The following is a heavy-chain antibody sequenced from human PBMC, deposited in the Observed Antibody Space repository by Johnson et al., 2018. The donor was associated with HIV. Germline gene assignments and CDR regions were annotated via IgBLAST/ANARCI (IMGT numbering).Heavy chain of an antibody. Sequence: VQLVESGGGLIQPGGSLRLSCAASGFTVSSNYMSWVRQAPGKGLEWVSAIGTAGDTYYPGSVKGRFTISRENAKNSLYLQMNSLRAEDTALYYCARLSPDRGAFDIWGQGTMVTVSS. CDR2: IGTAGDT. D-gene: IGHD3-10*01. CDR1: GFTVSSNY. CDR3: ARLSPDRGAFDI. V-gene: IGHV3-13*01. J-gene: IGHJ3*02.